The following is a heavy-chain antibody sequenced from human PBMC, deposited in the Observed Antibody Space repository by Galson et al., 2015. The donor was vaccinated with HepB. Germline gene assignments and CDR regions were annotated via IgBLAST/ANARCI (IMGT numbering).Heavy chain of an antibody. CDR1: GFTFTSSA. CDR3: AAVAGYYYYMDV. CDR2: IVVGSGNT. Sequence: SVKVSWKASGFTFTSSAMQWVRQARGQRLEWIGWIVVGSGNTNYAQKVQERVTITRDMSTSTAYMELSSLRSEDTAVYYCAAVAGYYYYMDVWGKGTTVTVSS. J-gene: IGHJ6*03. V-gene: IGHV1-58*02.